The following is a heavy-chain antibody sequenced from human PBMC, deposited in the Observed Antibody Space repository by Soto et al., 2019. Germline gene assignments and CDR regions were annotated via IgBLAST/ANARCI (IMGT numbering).Heavy chain of an antibody. CDR1: GFTVSSTH. V-gene: IGHV3-66*01. CDR2: IYSGGET. Sequence: PGGSLRLSCAASGFTVSSTHMSWVRQAPGNGLEWVSIIYSGGETYYADSVKGRFTLSRDTSKNTLYLQMTSLRAEDTAVYYCASRNNPHGAYDYWGQGTLVTVSS. CDR3: ASRNNPHGAYDY. D-gene: IGHD4-17*01. J-gene: IGHJ4*02.